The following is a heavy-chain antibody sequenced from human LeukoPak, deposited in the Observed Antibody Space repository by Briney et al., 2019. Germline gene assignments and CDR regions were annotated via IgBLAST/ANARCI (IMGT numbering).Heavy chain of an antibody. CDR1: GFTFSSYW. J-gene: IGHJ6*03. D-gene: IGHD6-13*01. V-gene: IGHV3-7*01. CDR2: IKQDGSEK. Sequence: GGSLRLSCAASGFTFSSYWMIWVRQAPGKALEWVANIKQDGSEKFYVDSVKGRFTISRDNAKNSLYLQMNSLRPEDTAVYYCARDRIYSSSWPIKYYYYTDVWGKGTTVTVSS. CDR3: ARDRIYSSSWPIKYYYYTDV.